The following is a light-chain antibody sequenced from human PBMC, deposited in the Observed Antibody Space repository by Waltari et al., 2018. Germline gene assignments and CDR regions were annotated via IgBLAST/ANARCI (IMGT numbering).Light chain of an antibody. Sequence: QSALTQTASVSGSPGQAITISCSGTTSDIGKYNLVSWYQQHPGQAPTLIIYDVNKRPSGVSNRLSGSKSGSTAFLTISGLQSADEADYYCCSYAGSAISMFGGGTKVTVL. CDR2: DVN. V-gene: IGLV2-23*02. CDR1: TSDIGKYNL. J-gene: IGLJ3*02. CDR3: CSYAGSAISM.